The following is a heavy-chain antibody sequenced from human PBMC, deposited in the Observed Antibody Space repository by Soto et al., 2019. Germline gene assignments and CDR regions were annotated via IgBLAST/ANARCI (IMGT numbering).Heavy chain of an antibody. Sequence: EVQLLESGGGLVQPGGSLRLSCAASGFTFVNYAMNWVRQAPGKGLEWVATLSGSGTSTYYADSVKGRFTISRDNSRNTLYLQMNSLRAEDTAVYYCAKGTSNGGWFNPFDYRGPGTLVTVSS. CDR2: LSGSGTST. D-gene: IGHD6-19*01. CDR1: GFTFVNYA. J-gene: IGHJ4*02. CDR3: AKGTSNGGWFNPFDY. V-gene: IGHV3-23*01.